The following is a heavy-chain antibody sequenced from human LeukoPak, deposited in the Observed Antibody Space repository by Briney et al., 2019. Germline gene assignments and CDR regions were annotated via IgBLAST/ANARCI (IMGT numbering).Heavy chain of an antibody. CDR1: GFTFSTYS. V-gene: IGHV3-21*01. CDR2: IISSSSYI. Sequence: GGSPRLSCAASGFTFSTYSMNWVRQAPGKGLEWVSSIISSSSYIYYADSVKGRFTISRDNAKNSLYLQMNSLRAEDTAVYYCAREPQYCSGGSCYSFDYWGQGTLVTVSS. D-gene: IGHD2-15*01. CDR3: AREPQYCSGGSCYSFDY. J-gene: IGHJ4*02.